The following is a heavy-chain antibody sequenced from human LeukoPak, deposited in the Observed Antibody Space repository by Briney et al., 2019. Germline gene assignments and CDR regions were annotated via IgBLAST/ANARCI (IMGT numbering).Heavy chain of an antibody. D-gene: IGHD6-19*01. Sequence: SETLSLTCTVSGGSISSSSYYWGWIRQPPGKGLEWIGSIYYSGSTYYNPSLKSRVTISVDTSKNQFSLKLSSVTAADTAVYYCARRKDSYSSGFDYRGQGTLVTVSS. CDR3: ARRKDSYSSGFDY. V-gene: IGHV4-39*01. CDR2: IYYSGST. CDR1: GGSISSSSYY. J-gene: IGHJ4*02.